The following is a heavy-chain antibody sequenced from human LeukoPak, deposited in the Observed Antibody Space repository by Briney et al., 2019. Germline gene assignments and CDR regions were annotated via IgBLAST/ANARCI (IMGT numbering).Heavy chain of an antibody. D-gene: IGHD3-16*02. V-gene: IGHV3-48*02. Sequence: GGSLRLSCAASGFTFSSYSMNWVRQAPGKGLEWVSYISSSSSTIYYADSVKGRFTISRDNAKNSLYLQMNSLRDEDTAVYYCVRDSVITFGGVIAPNDAFDIWGQGTMVTVSS. CDR1: GFTFSSYS. CDR3: VRDSVITFGGVIAPNDAFDI. CDR2: ISSSSSTI. J-gene: IGHJ3*02.